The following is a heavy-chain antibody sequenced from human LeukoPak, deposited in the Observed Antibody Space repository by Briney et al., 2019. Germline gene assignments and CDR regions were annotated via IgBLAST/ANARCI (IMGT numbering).Heavy chain of an antibody. CDR3: ARHLRGEQQLSGFDY. CDR2: VYYSGST. V-gene: IGHV4-59*08. D-gene: IGHD6-13*01. J-gene: IGHJ4*02. Sequence: SETLSLTCTVSGGSISSYYWSWIRQSPGKGLEWIGYVYYSGSTKYNPSLRSRVTISADTSKNQFSLKLSSVTAADTAVYYCARHLRGEQQLSGFDYWGQGTPVTVSS. CDR1: GGSISSYY.